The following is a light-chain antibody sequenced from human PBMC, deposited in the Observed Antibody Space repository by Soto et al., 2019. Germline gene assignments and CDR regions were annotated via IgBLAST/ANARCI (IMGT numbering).Light chain of an antibody. Sequence: EIVLTQSPGTLSLSPGERVTLSCRASQSVSSSYLAWYQQKPGQAPRLLIYGASSRATGIPGRFSGSGSGTDFTLTISRLEPEDFAVYFCQEYGSSRTFGQGTKVDIK. V-gene: IGKV3-20*01. J-gene: IGKJ1*01. CDR1: QSVSSSY. CDR2: GAS. CDR3: QEYGSSRT.